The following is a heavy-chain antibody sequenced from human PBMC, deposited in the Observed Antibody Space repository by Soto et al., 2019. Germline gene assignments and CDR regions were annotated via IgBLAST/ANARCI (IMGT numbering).Heavy chain of an antibody. D-gene: IGHD1-26*01. CDR3: ARDLGSEWERYYGMDV. CDR1: GGSISSGDYY. V-gene: IGHV4-30-4*01. CDR2: IYYSGST. Sequence: SETLSLTCTFSGGSISSGDYYWSWIRQPPGKGLEWIGYIYYSGSTYYNPSLKSRVTISVDTSKNQFSLKLSSVTAADTAVYYCARDLGSEWERYYGMDVWGQGTTVTRLL. J-gene: IGHJ6*02.